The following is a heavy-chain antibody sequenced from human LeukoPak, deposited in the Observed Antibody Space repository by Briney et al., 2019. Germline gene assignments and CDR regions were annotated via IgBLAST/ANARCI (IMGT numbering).Heavy chain of an antibody. CDR2: IYSNDDK. D-gene: IGHD3-22*01. CDR3: AHELSLKRYYYDNSGYYFDY. Sequence: SGPTLVKPTRTLTLTCTFSGFSLSTSGVGVGWIRQPPGKALEWLALIYSNDDKRYSPSQKNRLTITKDTPKNHVVLTLTNMDPVDTATYYCAHELSLKRYYYDNSGYYFDYWGQGTLVTVSS. V-gene: IGHV2-5*01. CDR1: GFSLSTSGVG. J-gene: IGHJ4*02.